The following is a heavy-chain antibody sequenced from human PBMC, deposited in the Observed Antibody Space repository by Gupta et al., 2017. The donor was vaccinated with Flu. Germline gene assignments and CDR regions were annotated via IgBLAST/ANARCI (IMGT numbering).Heavy chain of an antibody. D-gene: IGHD3-3*01. CDR3: ASPRYGQRQPLEN. CDR2: ISSSGAYR. V-gene: IGHV3-11*01. J-gene: IGHJ4*02. Sequence: QVQLVESGGGSVKPGGSLKLSCAASGFSFSDYYMTWIRQAPGKGPEWLAYISSSGAYRSYADSVRGRFTISRDNTKDLLYLQLNNLSVDDTAVYSCASPRYGQRQPLENWGRGTLVTVSS. CDR1: GFSFSDYY.